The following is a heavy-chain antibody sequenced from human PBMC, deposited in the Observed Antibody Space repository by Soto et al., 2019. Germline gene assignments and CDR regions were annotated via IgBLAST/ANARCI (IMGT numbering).Heavy chain of an antibody. D-gene: IGHD3-22*01. CDR2: ISAYNGNT. CDR1: GYTF. Sequence: GASVKVSCKASGYTFSWVRQAPGQGLEWMGWISAYNGNTKYAQKFQGRVTMTTDTSTGTAYMELRSLRSDDTAVYYCARQNDRRIYYYYGMALCRQWLTVTVSS. V-gene: IGHV1-18*01. CDR3: ARQNDRRIYYYYGMAL. J-gene: IGHJ6*02.